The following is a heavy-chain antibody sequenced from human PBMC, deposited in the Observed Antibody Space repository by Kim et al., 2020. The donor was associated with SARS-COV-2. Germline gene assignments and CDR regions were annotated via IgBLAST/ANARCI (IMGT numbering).Heavy chain of an antibody. V-gene: IGHV4-39*07. CDR1: GGSISSSSYY. J-gene: IGHJ6*01. Sequence: SETLSLTCTVSGGSISSSSYYWGWIRQPPGKGLEWIGSIYYSGSTYYNPSLKSRVTISVDTSKNQFSLKLSSVTAADTAVYYCARDKGILLWARENRDY. CDR2: IYYSGST. D-gene: IGHD1-26*01. CDR3: ARDKGILLWARENRDY.